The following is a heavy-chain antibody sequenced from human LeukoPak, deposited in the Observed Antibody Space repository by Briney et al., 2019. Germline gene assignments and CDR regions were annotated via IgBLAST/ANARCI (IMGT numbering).Heavy chain of an antibody. J-gene: IGHJ3*02. V-gene: IGHV3-23*01. CDR1: GFTFSSYA. CDR2: ISGSGGST. Sequence: GGSLRLSCAASGFTFSSYAMSWVRPAPGKGLEWVSAISGSGGSTYYADSVKGRFTISRDNSKNTLYLQMNSLRAEDTAVYYCAKTWRAYGDYHAFDIWGQGTMVTVSS. D-gene: IGHD4-17*01. CDR3: AKTWRAYGDYHAFDI.